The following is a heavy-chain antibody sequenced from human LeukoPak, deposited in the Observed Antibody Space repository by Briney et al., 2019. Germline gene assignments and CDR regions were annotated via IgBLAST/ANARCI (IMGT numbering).Heavy chain of an antibody. CDR2: IYTSGST. CDR3: ARMSYYYDSSGYYYWFDP. D-gene: IGHD3-22*01. J-gene: IGHJ5*02. CDR1: GGSISSYY. Sequence: SETLSLTCTVSGGSISSYYWSWIRQPRGKGLEWIGYIYTSGSTNYNPSLKSRVTISVDTCKNQFSLKLSSVTAADTAVYYCARMSYYYDSSGYYYWFDPWGQGTLVTVSS. V-gene: IGHV4-4*09.